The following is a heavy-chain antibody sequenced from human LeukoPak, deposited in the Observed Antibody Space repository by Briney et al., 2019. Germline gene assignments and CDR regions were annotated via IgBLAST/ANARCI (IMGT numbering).Heavy chain of an antibody. J-gene: IGHJ3*02. CDR3: AKDRVGSFQNDAFNT. V-gene: IGHV3-30*18. CDR2: ISYDGSTK. CDR1: GFTFSTHA. Sequence: GGSLRHSCAASGFTFSTHAMHWVRQAPGKGLEWVAVISYDGSTKFYADSVRGRFTISRDNSKSTLYLLMNSLGAEDTAVYYCAKDRVGSFQNDAFNTWGQGTMVTVSS. D-gene: IGHD1-26*01.